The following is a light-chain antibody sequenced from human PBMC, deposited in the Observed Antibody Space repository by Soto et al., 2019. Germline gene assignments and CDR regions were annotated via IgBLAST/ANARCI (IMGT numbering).Light chain of an antibody. CDR1: NIGIKS. CDR2: YDS. J-gene: IGLJ2*01. V-gene: IGLV3-21*04. Sequence: SYELTQPPSVSVAPGTTARITCGGNNIGIKSVHWYQQKPGQAPVLAIYYDSDRPSGIPERFSGSNSGNTATLTISRVEAGDEADYYCQVWDSYTDHVIFGGGTKLTVL. CDR3: QVWDSYTDHVI.